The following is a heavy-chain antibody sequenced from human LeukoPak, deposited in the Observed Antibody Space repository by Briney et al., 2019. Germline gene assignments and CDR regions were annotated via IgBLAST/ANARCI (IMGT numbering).Heavy chain of an antibody. V-gene: IGHV3-11*01. Sequence: GESLRLSCAASGFIFSTCSMSWIRQAPGKGLEWVSYISSSGSTIYYADSVKGRFTISRDNAKNSLYLQMNSLRAEDTAVYYCARDKWKPRGDYWGQGTLVTVSS. CDR3: ARDKWKPRGDY. CDR1: GFIFSTCS. J-gene: IGHJ4*02. CDR2: ISSSGSTI. D-gene: IGHD1-20*01.